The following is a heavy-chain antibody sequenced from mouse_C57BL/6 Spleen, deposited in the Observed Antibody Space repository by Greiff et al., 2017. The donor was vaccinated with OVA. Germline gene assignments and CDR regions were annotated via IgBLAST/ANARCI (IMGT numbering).Heavy chain of an antibody. CDR1: GFSFTSYG. J-gene: IGHJ4*01. Sequence: QVQLQQSGPGLVQPSQSLSITCTASGFSFTSYGVHWVRQSPGKGLEWLGVLWSGGSTDYNAAFISRLCISTYNSNSQVFFKKNSLQADNTAMYYCARNDPRGGYYAMDYWGQGTSVTVAS. CDR3: ARNDPRGGYYAMDY. V-gene: IGHV2-2*01. D-gene: IGHD3-3*01. CDR2: LWSGGST.